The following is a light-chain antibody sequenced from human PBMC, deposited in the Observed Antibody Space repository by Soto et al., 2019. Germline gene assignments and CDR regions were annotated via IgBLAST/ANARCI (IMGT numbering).Light chain of an antibody. Sequence: EVVMTQSPDTLSVSPGERATLSCRASQSVSSSLAWYQQKPGQAPRLLIYGAFTRATGVPARFSGSGSGTEFTLTISSLQSEDVAVYYCQHFHNWPPWTFGQGTRVEIK. V-gene: IGKV3-15*01. CDR2: GAF. CDR3: QHFHNWPPWT. J-gene: IGKJ1*01. CDR1: QSVSSS.